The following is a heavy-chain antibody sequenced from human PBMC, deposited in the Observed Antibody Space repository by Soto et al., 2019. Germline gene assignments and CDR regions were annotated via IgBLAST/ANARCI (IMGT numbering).Heavy chain of an antibody. CDR1: GGSISSYY. D-gene: IGHD3-10*02. J-gene: IGHJ5*01. CDR2: IFYSGST. Sequence: QVQLRESGPGLVKPSETLSLTCTVSGGSISSYYWSWIRQPPGKGLEWIGFIFYSGSTRYNPSLKTRVTISIDTSEYQFSLKLNSVTAADTAVYYCASMIGDPVLSFDSWGQGTLVAVSS. V-gene: IGHV4-59*01. CDR3: ASMIGDPVLSFDS.